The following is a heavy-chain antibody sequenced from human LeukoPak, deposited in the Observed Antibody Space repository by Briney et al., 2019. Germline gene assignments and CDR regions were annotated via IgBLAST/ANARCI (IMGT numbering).Heavy chain of an antibody. V-gene: IGHV1-2*02. J-gene: IGHJ6*03. CDR3: ARVGVGARRLYYYMDV. Sequence: ASVKVSCKASGYTFTGYYMHWVRQAPGQGLEWMGWINPKSGGTVYAQKFQGRVTMTRDTSISTAYMELSRLRSDDTAVYYCARVGVGARRLYYYMDVWGKGTTVTVSS. CDR1: GYTFTGYY. D-gene: IGHD1-26*01. CDR2: INPKSGGT.